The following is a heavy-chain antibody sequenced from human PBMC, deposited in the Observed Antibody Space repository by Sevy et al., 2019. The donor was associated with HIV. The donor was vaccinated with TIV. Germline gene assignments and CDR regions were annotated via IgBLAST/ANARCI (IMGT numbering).Heavy chain of an antibody. D-gene: IGHD1-1*01. CDR1: GYTFTNFH. V-gene: IGHV1-46*01. CDR3: AREDWNAAGFDY. Sequence: ASVKVSCKTSGYTFTNFHIHWVRQAPGERHEWMGMINPNGGATGYAQKFKGRVTLTRDLSTGTVYMEVSSLRHDDTAVYYCAREDWNAAGFDYWGQGTLVTVSS. J-gene: IGHJ4*02. CDR2: INPNGGAT.